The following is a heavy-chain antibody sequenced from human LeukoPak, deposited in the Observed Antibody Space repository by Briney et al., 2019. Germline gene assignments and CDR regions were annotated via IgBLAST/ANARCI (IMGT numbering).Heavy chain of an antibody. CDR2: VFYSGTT. V-gene: IGHV4-59*12. CDR3: ARERSMVRGLSWFDP. CDR1: GSSISSYL. J-gene: IGHJ5*02. D-gene: IGHD3-10*01. Sequence: SETLSLTCSVSGSSISSYLWSWIRQPPGKGLECIGYVFYSGTTNYNPSLKSRVTISVDTSKNQFSLKLSSVTAADTAVYYCARERSMVRGLSWFDPWGQGTLVTVSS.